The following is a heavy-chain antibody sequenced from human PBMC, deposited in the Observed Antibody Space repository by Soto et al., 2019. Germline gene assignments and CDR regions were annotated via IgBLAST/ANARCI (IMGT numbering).Heavy chain of an antibody. CDR3: ARELGDYADY. CDR1: GGSISSDGYY. V-gene: IGHV4-31*03. D-gene: IGHD4-17*01. Sequence: QVQLQESGPGLVKPSQTLSLTCTVSGGSISSDGYYWSWIRQHPGKGLEWIGYIYYSGSTYYNPSLKSRVTITVDTSKNQISLKLSSVTAADTAVYYCARELGDYADYWGQGTLVTVSS. CDR2: IYYSGST. J-gene: IGHJ4*02.